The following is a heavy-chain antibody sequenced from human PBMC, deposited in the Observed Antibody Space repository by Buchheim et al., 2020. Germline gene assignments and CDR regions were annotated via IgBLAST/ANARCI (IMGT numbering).Heavy chain of an antibody. D-gene: IGHD6-19*01. CDR2: INWNGGST. Sequence: EVQLVESGGGVVRPGGSLRLSCAASGFTFDDYGMSWVRQAPGKGLEWVSGINWNGGSTGYADSVKGRFTISRDNSKNSLSLKMNSLRAEDTALYYCARVIRSGWEHHLKYYYYYCGMDVWGQGTT. CDR1: GFTFDDYG. V-gene: IGHV3-20*04. CDR3: ARVIRSGWEHHLKYYYYYCGMDV. J-gene: IGHJ6*02.